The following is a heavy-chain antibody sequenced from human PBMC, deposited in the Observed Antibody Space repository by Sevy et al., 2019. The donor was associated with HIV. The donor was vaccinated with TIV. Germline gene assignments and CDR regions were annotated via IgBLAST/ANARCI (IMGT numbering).Heavy chain of an antibody. CDR3: ARAIGAAAAY. CDR1: GFPFSGYW. V-gene: IGHV3-7*03. CDR2: INEDGTTK. J-gene: IGHJ4*02. D-gene: IGHD2-2*01. Sequence: GGSLRLSCAASGFPFSGYWMHWVPQAPGKGLEGVANINEDGTTKYYVDSVKGRFTISRNNAQKSLFLQMNDVRVDDTAIYYCARAIGAAAAYWGQGTMVTVSS.